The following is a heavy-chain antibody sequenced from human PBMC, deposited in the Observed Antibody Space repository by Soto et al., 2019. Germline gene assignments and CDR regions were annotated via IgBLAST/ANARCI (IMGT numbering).Heavy chain of an antibody. CDR2: IYYSGST. CDR1: GGPVSSGSYY. J-gene: IGHJ4*02. V-gene: IGHV4-61*01. D-gene: IGHD3-10*01. CDR3: ARLALVRGVIIMRTFDY. Sequence: SETLSLTCTVSGGPVSSGSYYWSWIRQPPGKGLEWIGYIYYSGSTNYNPSLKSRVTISVDTSKNQFSLKLSSVTAADTAVYYCARLALVRGVIIMRTFDYWGQGTLVTVSS.